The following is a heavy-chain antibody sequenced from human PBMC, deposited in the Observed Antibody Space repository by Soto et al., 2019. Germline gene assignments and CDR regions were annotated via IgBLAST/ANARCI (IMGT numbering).Heavy chain of an antibody. D-gene: IGHD3-10*01. CDR3: AKAGVSGYYGSGSYCIDY. V-gene: IGHV3-23*01. CDR2: ISGSGGST. Sequence: PGGSLRLSCAASGFTFSSYAMSWVRQAPGKGLEWVSAISGSGGSTYYADSVKGRFTISRDNSKNTLYLQMNSLRAEDTAVYYCAKAGVSGYYGSGSYCIDYWGQGTLVTVSS. J-gene: IGHJ4*02. CDR1: GFTFSSYA.